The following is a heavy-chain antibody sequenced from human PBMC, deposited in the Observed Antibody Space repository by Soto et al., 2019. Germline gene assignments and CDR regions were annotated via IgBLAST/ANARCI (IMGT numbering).Heavy chain of an antibody. CDR2: ISADGST. J-gene: IGHJ5*02. D-gene: IGHD6-19*01. CDR1: GFTFSTYP. Sequence: EVQLLESAGALVQPGGSLTLSCAASGFTFSTYPMSWVRQAPGKGLEWVSVISADGSTHYADSVRGRFTISRDNSKNTVYVQMSSLTVEDTALYYCANRAWLESWGQGTLVTVSS. CDR3: ANRAWLES. V-gene: IGHV3-23*01.